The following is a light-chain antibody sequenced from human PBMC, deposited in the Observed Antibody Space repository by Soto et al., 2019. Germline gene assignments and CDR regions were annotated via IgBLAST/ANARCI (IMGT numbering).Light chain of an antibody. V-gene: IGKV3-20*01. CDR1: QTVTSTF. J-gene: IGKJ5*01. Sequence: FVSYQSPRTPPLPPGAGASLSCRASQTVTSTFLAWYQRKPGQAARLLIYRASSRATGIPDRFSGTGSGTDFTLTISRLEPEDFAVYYFPQYGSSPPITFGQGSRLEIK. CDR2: RAS. CDR3: PQYGSSPPIT.